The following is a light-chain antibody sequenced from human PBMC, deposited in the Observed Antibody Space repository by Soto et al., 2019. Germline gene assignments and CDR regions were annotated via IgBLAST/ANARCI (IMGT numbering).Light chain of an antibody. CDR2: EVS. J-gene: IGLJ1*01. CDR1: SSDVGNDNF. CDR3: TSYTRRSTYV. Sequence: HSVLAQPASVSGSPGQSITISGTGTSSDVGNDNFVSWYQHHPGKVPKLLIYEVSDRPSGISNRFSGSKSGNTASLTISGLQAEDDADYYCTSYTRRSTYVFGTGTKV. V-gene: IGLV2-14*01.